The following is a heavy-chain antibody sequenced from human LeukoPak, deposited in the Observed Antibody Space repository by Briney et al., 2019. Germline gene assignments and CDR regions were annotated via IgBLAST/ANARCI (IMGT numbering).Heavy chain of an antibody. J-gene: IGHJ6*02. Sequence: TSETLSLTCTVSGGSIINYYWTWIRQPPGKGLEWIGYIYYSGSTNHNPSLKSRVSISVDRSKNQFSLKLSTVTAADTAVYYCARGNYYTSGSYYTNYYFGLDVWGQGTTVTVSS. CDR1: GGSIINYY. D-gene: IGHD3-10*01. V-gene: IGHV4-59*01. CDR3: ARGNYYTSGSYYTNYYFGLDV. CDR2: IYYSGST.